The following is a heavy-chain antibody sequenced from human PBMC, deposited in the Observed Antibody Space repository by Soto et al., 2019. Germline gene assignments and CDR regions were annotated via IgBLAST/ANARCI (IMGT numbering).Heavy chain of an antibody. J-gene: IGHJ6*02. V-gene: IGHV4-30-2*01. Sequence: PSETLSLTCAVSGGSISSGGYSWSWIRQPPGKGLEWIGYIYHSGSTYYNPSLKSRVTISVDTSKNQFSLKLSSVTAADTAVYYCARTRTVAYYYGMDVWGQGTTVTVS. CDR2: IYHSGST. CDR1: GGSISSGGYS. D-gene: IGHD4-4*01. CDR3: ARTRTVAYYYGMDV.